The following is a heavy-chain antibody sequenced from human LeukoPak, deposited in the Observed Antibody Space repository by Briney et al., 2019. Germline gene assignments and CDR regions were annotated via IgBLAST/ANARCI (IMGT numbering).Heavy chain of an antibody. V-gene: IGHV3-48*01. D-gene: IGHD1-14*01. J-gene: IGHJ6*03. CDR3: ARGPYNLDYYYYMDV. Sequence: GGSLRLSCAASGFTFSSYSMNWVRQAPGKGLEWVSYISSSSSTIYYADSVKGRFTISRDNAKNSLYLQMNSLRAEDTAVYYCARGPYNLDYYYYMDVWGKGTTVTVSS. CDR2: ISSSSSTI. CDR1: GFTFSSYS.